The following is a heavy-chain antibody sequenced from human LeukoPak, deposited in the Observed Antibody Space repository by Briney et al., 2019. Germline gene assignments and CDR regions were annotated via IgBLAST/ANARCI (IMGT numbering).Heavy chain of an antibody. V-gene: IGHV4-34*01. CDR2: INHSGST. J-gene: IGHJ6*03. CDR3: ARRTRITMVRESRGYYYYMDV. CDR1: GFTVSSNY. Sequence: GSLRLSSAASGFTVSSNYMSWVRQPPGKGLEWIGEINHSGSTNYNPSLKSRVTISVDTSKNQFSLKLSSVTAADTAVYYCARRTRITMVRESRGYYYYMDVWGKGTTVTISS. D-gene: IGHD3-10*01.